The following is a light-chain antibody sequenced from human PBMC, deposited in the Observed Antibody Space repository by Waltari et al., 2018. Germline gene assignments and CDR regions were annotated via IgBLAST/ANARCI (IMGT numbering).Light chain of an antibody. CDR3: SSYSSSSTPL. CDR1: SSDVGSYNL. V-gene: IGLV2-14*02. Sequence: QSALTQPASVSGSPGQSITISCTGTSSDVGSYNLVSWYQQHPGKAPKLMIFDVTERPSGCSFRFSGSKAGNTASLTISGLQADDEADYYCSSYSSSSTPLFGGGTRVTVL. J-gene: IGLJ2*01. CDR2: DVT.